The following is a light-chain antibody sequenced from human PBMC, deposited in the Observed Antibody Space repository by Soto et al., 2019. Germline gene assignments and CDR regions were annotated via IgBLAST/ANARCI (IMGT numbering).Light chain of an antibody. CDR3: QQYNSYS. J-gene: IGKJ1*01. V-gene: IGKV1-5*01. CDR1: QSISSW. CDR2: DAS. Sequence: DIQMTQSPSTLSASVGDRVTITCRASQSISSWLAWYQQKPGKAPKLLIYDASSLESGVPSRFSVSGSGTEFTLTIRSLQPDDFATYYCQQYNSYSFGQGTKVDIK.